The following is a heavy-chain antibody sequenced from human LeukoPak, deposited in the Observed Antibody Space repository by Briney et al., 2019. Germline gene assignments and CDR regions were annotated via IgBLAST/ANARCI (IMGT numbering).Heavy chain of an antibody. CDR2: IYTSGST. Sequence: SETLSLTCTVSGGSISSYYWSWIRQPAGKGLEWIGRIYTSGSTNYNPSLKSRVTMSVDTSKNQFSLKLSSVTAADTAVYYCARDATCSSTSCYGRYYYMDVWGKGTTVTVSS. D-gene: IGHD2-2*01. J-gene: IGHJ6*03. V-gene: IGHV4-4*07. CDR1: GGSISSYY. CDR3: ARDATCSSTSCYGRYYYMDV.